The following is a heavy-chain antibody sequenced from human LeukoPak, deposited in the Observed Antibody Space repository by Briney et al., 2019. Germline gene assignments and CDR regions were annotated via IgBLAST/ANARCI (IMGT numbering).Heavy chain of an antibody. CDR1: GFTFTSSA. CDR2: IVVGSGNT. J-gene: IGHJ4*02. Sequence: AASVTVSCKASGFTFTSSAVQWVRQARGQRLEWIGWIVVGSGNTNYAQKFQERVTITRDMSTSTAYMELSSLRSEDTAVYYCAADLGTMVRGVTPENFDYWGQGTLVTVSS. D-gene: IGHD3-10*01. CDR3: AADLGTMVRGVTPENFDY. V-gene: IGHV1-58*01.